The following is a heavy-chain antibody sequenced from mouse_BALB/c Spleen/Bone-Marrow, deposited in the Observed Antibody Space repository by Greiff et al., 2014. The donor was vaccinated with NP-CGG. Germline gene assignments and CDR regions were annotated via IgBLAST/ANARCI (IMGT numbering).Heavy chain of an antibody. CDR3: ARSDGYYEGFAY. V-gene: IGHV2-6-7*01. CDR2: IWGDGST. CDR1: GFSLTGYS. Sequence: QVQLQQSGPGLVSPSQSLSITCTVSGFSLTGYSVNWVRQPPGKGLEWLGMIWGDGSTDYNSALKSRLGISKDNSKSQVFLKMNSLQTDDTARYYCARSDGYYEGFAYWGQGTLVTVSA. D-gene: IGHD2-3*01. J-gene: IGHJ3*01.